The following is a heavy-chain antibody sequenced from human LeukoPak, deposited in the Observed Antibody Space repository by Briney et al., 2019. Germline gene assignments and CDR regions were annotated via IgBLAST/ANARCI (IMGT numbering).Heavy chain of an antibody. CDR1: GFTFDSYA. Sequence: GGSLRLSCAASGFTFDSYAMSWVRQAPVKGLECVSGISSSGGNTYYADSVRGRFTISRDNSKNTLYLQMNSLRAEDTAVYYCAKDYHYDILTGPDYWGQGTLVTVSS. CDR3: AKDYHYDILTGPDY. CDR2: ISSSGGNT. D-gene: IGHD3-9*01. J-gene: IGHJ4*02. V-gene: IGHV3-23*01.